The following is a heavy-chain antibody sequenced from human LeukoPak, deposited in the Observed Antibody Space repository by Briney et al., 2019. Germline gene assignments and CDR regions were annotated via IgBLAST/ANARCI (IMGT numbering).Heavy chain of an antibody. V-gene: IGHV4-59*08. CDR2: IYYSGST. J-gene: IGHJ4*02. D-gene: IGHD5-24*01. CDR1: GGSINSYY. CDR3: ASFGRRDGYNPYYFDY. Sequence: PSETLSLTCAVSGGSINSYYWTWIRQPPGKGLEWIGYIYYSGSTNYNPSLKSRVTIAVDTSKNQFSLKLSSVTAADTAVYYCASFGRRDGYNPYYFDYWGQGSQVTVSS.